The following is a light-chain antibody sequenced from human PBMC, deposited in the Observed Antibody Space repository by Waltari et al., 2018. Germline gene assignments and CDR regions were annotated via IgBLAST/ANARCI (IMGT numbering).Light chain of an antibody. V-gene: IGLV2-11*01. CDR1: GSDVGDFNS. CDR2: DVT. Sequence: QSALTQPRSVSGSPGQSVTISCAGTGSDVGDFNSVSWYQQHPGKAPRLVIFDVTQRPSGVPDRFSGSKSGTSASLTVSGLQADDEADYYRCSYAGIWVFGGGTKLTVL. CDR3: CSYAGIWV. J-gene: IGLJ3*02.